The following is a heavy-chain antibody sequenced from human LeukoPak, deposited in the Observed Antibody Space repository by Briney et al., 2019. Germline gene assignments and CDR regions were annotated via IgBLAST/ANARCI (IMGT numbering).Heavy chain of an antibody. V-gene: IGHV3-30*02. CDR2: IGYDGNNK. Sequence: GGSLRLSCAASGFTFSSYGMHWVRQAPGKGLEWVAFIGYDGNNKYYPDSVKGRFTVSRDNAKKSLYLQMNSLRAEDTAVYYCARDTMVRGIMPIFDPWGQGTLVTVSS. D-gene: IGHD3-10*01. CDR1: GFTFSSYG. CDR3: ARDTMVRGIMPIFDP. J-gene: IGHJ5*02.